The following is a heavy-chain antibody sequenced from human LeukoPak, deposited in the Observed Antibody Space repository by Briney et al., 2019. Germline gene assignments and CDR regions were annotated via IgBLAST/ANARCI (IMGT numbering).Heavy chain of an antibody. Sequence: GGSLRLSCAASGFTFSSYGMHWVRQAPGKGLEWVAFIRYDGSNKYYADSVKGRFTISRDNSKNTLYLQMNSLRAEDTAVYYCAKDHGSFSGFDYWGQGTLVTVSS. CDR3: AKDHGSFSGFDY. D-gene: IGHD1-26*01. J-gene: IGHJ4*02. CDR1: GFTFSSYG. CDR2: IRYDGSNK. V-gene: IGHV3-30*02.